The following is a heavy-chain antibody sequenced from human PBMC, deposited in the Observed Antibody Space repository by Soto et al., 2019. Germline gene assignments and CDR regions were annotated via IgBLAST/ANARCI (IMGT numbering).Heavy chain of an antibody. CDR3: ARDVGAADY. CDR1: GYTFTSYA. CDR2: INAGNSNT. Sequence: QVQLVQSGAEVKKPGASVKVSCKASGYTFTSYAMHWVRQAPGQRLEWMGWINAGNSNTKYSQKFQGRGTITRDTSASTAYMELSSLRSEDTSVYYCARDVGAADYWGQGTLVTVSS. D-gene: IGHD1-26*01. V-gene: IGHV1-3*01. J-gene: IGHJ4*02.